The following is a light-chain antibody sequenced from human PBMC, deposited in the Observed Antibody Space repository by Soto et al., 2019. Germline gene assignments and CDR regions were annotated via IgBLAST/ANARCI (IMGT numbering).Light chain of an antibody. CDR1: QSISSY. V-gene: IGKV1-39*01. Sequence: DIQMTQSPSSLSASVGDRVTITCRASQSISSYLNWYQQKPGKAPKLLIYAASSLQSRVPSRFSGSGSGTDFTLTISSLQPEDFATYYCQQSYSTPPVFGGGTKVEIK. J-gene: IGKJ4*01. CDR3: QQSYSTPPV. CDR2: AAS.